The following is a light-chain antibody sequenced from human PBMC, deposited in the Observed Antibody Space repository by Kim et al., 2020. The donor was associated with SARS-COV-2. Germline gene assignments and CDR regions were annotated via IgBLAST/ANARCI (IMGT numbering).Light chain of an antibody. J-gene: IGKJ1*01. CDR1: QSISSY. CDR3: QQTYSTPWT. V-gene: IGKV1-39*01. Sequence: ASVGDRVTITCRASQSISSYLNWYQQKPGKAPKLLIYAASSLQSGVPSRFSGSGSGTDFTLTISSLQPEDFATYYCQQTYSTPWTFGQGTKVDIK. CDR2: AAS.